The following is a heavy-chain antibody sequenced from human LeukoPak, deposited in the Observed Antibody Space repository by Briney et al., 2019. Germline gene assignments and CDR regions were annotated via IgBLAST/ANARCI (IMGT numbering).Heavy chain of an antibody. CDR1: GYTFTSYG. D-gene: IGHD6-13*01. CDR2: ISAYNGNT. Sequence: ASVKVSCKASGYTFTSYGISCVRQAPGQGLEWMGWISAYNGNTNYAQKLQGRVTMTTDTSTSTAYMELRSLRSDDTAVYYCARIAAAEKSSYYYYMDVWGKGTTVTVSS. J-gene: IGHJ6*03. CDR3: ARIAAAEKSSYYYYMDV. V-gene: IGHV1-18*01.